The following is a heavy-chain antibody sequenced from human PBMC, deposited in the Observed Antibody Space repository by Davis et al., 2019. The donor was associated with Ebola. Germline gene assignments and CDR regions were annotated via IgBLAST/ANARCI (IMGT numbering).Heavy chain of an antibody. CDR3: ARDEGVVLMVYAPDYYGMDV. D-gene: IGHD2-8*01. CDR1: GYTFTSYY. J-gene: IGHJ6*02. Sequence: ASVKVSCKASGYTFTSYYMHWVRQAPGQGLEWMGIINPSGGSTSYAQKFQGRVTMTRDTSTSTAYMELSSLRSEDTAVYYCARDEGVVLMVYAPDYYGMDVWGQGTTVTVSS. CDR2: INPSGGST. V-gene: IGHV1-46*01.